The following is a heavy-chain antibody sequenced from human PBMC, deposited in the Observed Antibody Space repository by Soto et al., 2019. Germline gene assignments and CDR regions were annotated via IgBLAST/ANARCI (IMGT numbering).Heavy chain of an antibody. CDR3: ARDNVVFGAYYFDY. CDR1: GYTFHSYG. V-gene: IGHV1-18*01. D-gene: IGHD1-26*01. Sequence: GASVKVSCKASGYTFHSYGISWVRQAPGQGLEWMGWISAYNGNTNYAQKLQGRVTMTRDTSTSTAYMELRSLRSDDTAVYYCARDNVVFGAYYFDYWGQGTLVTVSS. CDR2: ISAYNGNT. J-gene: IGHJ4*02.